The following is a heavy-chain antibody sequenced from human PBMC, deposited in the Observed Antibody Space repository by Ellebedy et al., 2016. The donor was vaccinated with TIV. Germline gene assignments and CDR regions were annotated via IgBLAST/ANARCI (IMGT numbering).Heavy chain of an antibody. CDR2: VYYTGTT. Sequence: SETLSLTCTVSGGSIGTFYWNWIRQPPGKGLEWIGYVYYTGTTNYNPSLRSRVTLSVDSFKNQFSLKLDSVTAADTAVYYCARDSKKGWAFNIWGQGTMVTVSS. CDR3: ARDSKKGWAFNI. CDR1: GGSIGTFY. J-gene: IGHJ3*02. V-gene: IGHV4-59*12.